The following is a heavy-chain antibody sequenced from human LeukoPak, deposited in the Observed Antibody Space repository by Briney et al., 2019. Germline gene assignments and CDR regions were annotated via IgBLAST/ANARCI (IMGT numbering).Heavy chain of an antibody. J-gene: IGHJ4*02. CDR3: ARSPPYGTTWYGRSDF. V-gene: IGHV3-74*01. CDR1: GFTFSSYW. D-gene: IGHD6-13*01. CDR2: IASDGSST. Sequence: GGSLRLSCAASGFTFSSYWMNWVRQAPGKGLVWVSRIASDGSSTTYADSVKGRFTISRDNAMNSLYLQMNNLRAEDTAIYYCARSPPYGTTWYGRSDFWGQGTLVTVSS.